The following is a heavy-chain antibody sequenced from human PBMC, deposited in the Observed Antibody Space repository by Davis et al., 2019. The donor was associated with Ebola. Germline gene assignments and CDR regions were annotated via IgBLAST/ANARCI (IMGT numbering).Heavy chain of an antibody. CDR2: ISSSSSTI. V-gene: IGHV3-48*02. Sequence: GESLKISCAASGFTFSSYSMNWVRQAPGKGLEWVSYISSSSSTIYYADSVKGRFTISRDNAKNSLYLQMNSLRDEDTAVYYCASYCSSTSCRPYDAFDIWGQGTMVTVSS. CDR1: GFTFSSYS. J-gene: IGHJ3*02. D-gene: IGHD2-2*01. CDR3: ASYCSSTSCRPYDAFDI.